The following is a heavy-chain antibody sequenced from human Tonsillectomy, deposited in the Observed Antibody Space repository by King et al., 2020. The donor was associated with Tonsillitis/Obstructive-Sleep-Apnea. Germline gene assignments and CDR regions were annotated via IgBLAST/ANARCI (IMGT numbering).Heavy chain of an antibody. CDR1: GGSFSGYY. V-gene: IGHV4-34*01. CDR2: INHSGST. J-gene: IGHJ6*03. Sequence: VQLQQWGAGLLKPSETLSLTCAVYGGSFSGYYWSWIRQPPGKGLEWIGEINHSGSTNYNPSLKCRVTISVDTSKNQFSLKLSSVTAADTAVYYCARDTKGSGSYGRDYYYYMDVWGKGTTVTVSS. D-gene: IGHD1-26*01. CDR3: ARDTKGSGSYGRDYYYYMDV.